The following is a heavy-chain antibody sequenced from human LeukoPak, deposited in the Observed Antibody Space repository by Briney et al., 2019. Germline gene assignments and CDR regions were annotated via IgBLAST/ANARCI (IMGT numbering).Heavy chain of an antibody. V-gene: IGHV3-21*01. CDR2: ISSSSSYI. CDR3: ARDDCSGGSCYTDY. J-gene: IGHJ4*02. D-gene: IGHD2-15*01. Sequence: GGSLRLSCAASGFTFSSYSMNWVRQAPGKGLEWVSSISSSSSYIYYADSVKGRFTISRDNAKNSLYLQMNSLRAEDTAVYYCARDDCSGGSCYTDYWGQGTPVTVSS. CDR1: GFTFSSYS.